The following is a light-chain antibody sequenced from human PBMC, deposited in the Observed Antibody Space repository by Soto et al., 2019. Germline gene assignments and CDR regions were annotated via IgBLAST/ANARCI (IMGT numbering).Light chain of an antibody. CDR1: QSVSSY. J-gene: IGKJ4*01. V-gene: IGKV3-11*01. Sequence: EIVLTQSPATLSLSPGERATLSCRASQSVSSYLAWYQQKPGQAPRLLIYDASNTATGIPARFSGSGSGTDFTLTISSLEHEDVAVYYCQQRSKWLTFGGGTKVEIK. CDR2: DAS. CDR3: QQRSKWLT.